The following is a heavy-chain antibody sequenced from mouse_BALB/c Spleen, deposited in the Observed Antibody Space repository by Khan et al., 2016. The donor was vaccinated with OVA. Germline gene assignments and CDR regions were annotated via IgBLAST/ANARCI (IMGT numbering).Heavy chain of an antibody. D-gene: IGHD2-14*01. CDR3: ARSTYRYAFVY. CDR2: IIYTGYT. Sequence: EVQLQESGPSLVKPSQTLSLTCSVTGDSITSGYWNWIRKFPGNKLEYRGYIIYTGYTYYNPPLQSRISITRHTSNNQYYLQLNSVTDEDTATYYFARSTYRYAFVYWGQGTLVTVSA. V-gene: IGHV3-8*02. J-gene: IGHJ3*01. CDR1: GDSITSGY.